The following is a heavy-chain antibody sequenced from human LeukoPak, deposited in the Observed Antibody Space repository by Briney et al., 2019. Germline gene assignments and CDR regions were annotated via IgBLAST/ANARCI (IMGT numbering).Heavy chain of an antibody. J-gene: IGHJ4*02. D-gene: IGHD6-19*01. CDR3: ASQRHHRVAVAGSFDY. V-gene: IGHV3-23*01. Sequence: GGSLRLSCAASGFTFSNYAMSWVRQTPGTGLEWLSAISPDGIYIYYADSVKGRFTTSRDNSKNTLYLQMNSLRAEDTAVYFCASQRHHRVAVAGSFDYWGQGTLVSVSS. CDR2: ISPDGIYI. CDR1: GFTFSNYA.